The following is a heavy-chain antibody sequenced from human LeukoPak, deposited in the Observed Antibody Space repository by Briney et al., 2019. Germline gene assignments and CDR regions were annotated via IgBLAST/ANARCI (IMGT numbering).Heavy chain of an antibody. Sequence: SETLSLTCTVSGGSISSGSYYWSWIRQPAGKGLEWIGRIYTSGSTNYNPSLKSRVTISVDTSKNQFSLKLSSVTAADTAVYYCARDFGSSGWPTRSGVWFDPWGQGTLVTVSS. CDR3: ARDFGSSGWPTRSGVWFDP. CDR1: GGSISSGSYY. V-gene: IGHV4-61*02. D-gene: IGHD6-19*01. J-gene: IGHJ5*02. CDR2: IYTSGST.